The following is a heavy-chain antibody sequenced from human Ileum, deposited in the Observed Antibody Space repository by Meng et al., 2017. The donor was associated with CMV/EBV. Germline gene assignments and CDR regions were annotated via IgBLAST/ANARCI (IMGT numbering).Heavy chain of an antibody. CDR2: INHSGST. J-gene: IGHJ6*02. CDR3: ARGRVSYGSGSYYKSYYYGMDV. D-gene: IGHD3-10*01. V-gene: IGHV4-34*01. CDR1: GGSSSGYY. Sequence: SETLSLTCAVDGGSSSGYYWSWIRQPPGKGLEWIGEINHSGSTNYNPSLKSRVTISVDTSKNQSSLKLSSVTAADTAVYYGARGRVSYGSGSYYKSYYYGMDVWGQGTTVT.